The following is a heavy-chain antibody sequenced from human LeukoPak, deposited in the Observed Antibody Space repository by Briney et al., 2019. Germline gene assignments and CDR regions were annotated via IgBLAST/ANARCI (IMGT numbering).Heavy chain of an antibody. J-gene: IGHJ4*02. V-gene: IGHV3-48*02. D-gene: IGHD3-22*01. Sequence: PGGSLRLSCTISGYFFPNAWLNWVRQAPGKGLEWVSFISSSSGTIYYADSVKGRFTISRDNAENSLYLQMNSLRDEDTAVYYCARGDSSGYHCYFDSWGQGTLVTVSS. CDR1: GYFFPNAW. CDR2: ISSSSGTI. CDR3: ARGDSSGYHCYFDS.